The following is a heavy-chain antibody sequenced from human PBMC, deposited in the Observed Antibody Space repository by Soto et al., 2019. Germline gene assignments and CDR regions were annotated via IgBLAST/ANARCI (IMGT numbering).Heavy chain of an antibody. V-gene: IGHV3-23*01. CDR3: ASRSSGWYFDY. Sequence: EVQLLESGGGLVKPGGSLRLSCAASGFTFSSYAMNWVRQAPGKGLEWVSVISGSGGSTYYADSVKGRFTISRDNSKNTLYLQMNSLRVEDTAVYYCASRSSGWYFDYWGQGTLVTVSS. CDR2: ISGSGGST. J-gene: IGHJ4*02. CDR1: GFTFSSYA. D-gene: IGHD6-19*01.